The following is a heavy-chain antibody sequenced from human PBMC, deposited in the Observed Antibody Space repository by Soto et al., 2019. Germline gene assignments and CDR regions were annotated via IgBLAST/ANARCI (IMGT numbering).Heavy chain of an antibody. D-gene: IGHD3-3*01. J-gene: IGHJ4*02. V-gene: IGHV1-3*01. CDR2: INAGNGHT. CDR1: GYTFTGYV. Sequence: QVQLVQSGAEVKKPGASVKVSCKASGYTFTGYVIHWVRQAPGQGLEWMGWINAGNGHTKYSQKFQGSVTITRDTFASTAYLELTSPIPEHTAVYFCARAPPYYDFWTGSDYWGQGTLVTVSS. CDR3: ARAPPYYDFWTGSDY.